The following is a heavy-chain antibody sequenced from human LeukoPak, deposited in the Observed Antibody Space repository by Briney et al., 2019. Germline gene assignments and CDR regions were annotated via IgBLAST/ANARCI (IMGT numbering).Heavy chain of an antibody. CDR1: GFTFSSYG. Sequence: GGSLRLSCAASGFTFSSYGMHWVRQAPGKGLEWVAVISYDGSNKNYADSVKGRFTISRDNSKNTLYLQMNSLRPEDTAVYYCAKDGGCSSTSCYSPYYIDYWGQGTLVTVSP. D-gene: IGHD2-2*01. V-gene: IGHV3-30*18. J-gene: IGHJ4*02. CDR3: AKDGGCSSTSCYSPYYIDY. CDR2: ISYDGSNK.